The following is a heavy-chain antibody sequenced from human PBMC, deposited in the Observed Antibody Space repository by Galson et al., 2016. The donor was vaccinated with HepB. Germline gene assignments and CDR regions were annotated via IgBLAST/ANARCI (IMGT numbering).Heavy chain of an antibody. D-gene: IGHD4/OR15-4a*01. J-gene: IGHJ4*02. CDR2: ISMDGSIK. CDR1: GFTFNTYD. V-gene: IGHV3-30*04. CDR3: ARDMVGGSPDYFDY. Sequence: SLRLSCAASGFTFNTYDMHWVRQAPGKGLEWVAVISMDGSIKLYADSVKGRFTISRDNSKNALLLQINSLRAEDTAVYYCARDMVGGSPDYFDYWGQGTLVTVSS.